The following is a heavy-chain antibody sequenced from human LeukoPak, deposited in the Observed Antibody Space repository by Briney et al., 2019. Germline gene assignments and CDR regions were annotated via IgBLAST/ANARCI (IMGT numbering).Heavy chain of an antibody. CDR1: GFTFSNYW. V-gene: IGHV3-7*01. CDR3: ASQYCSSSSCNRRGYYYYYMDV. CDR2: IKQDGSEK. D-gene: IGHD2-2*02. Sequence: GGSLRLSCAASGFTFSNYWMTWVRQAPGKGLEWVANIKQDGSEKYYLDSVKGRFTISRDNADNSLYLQMSSLRAEDTAVYFCASQYCSSSSCNRRGYYYYYMDVWGKGTTVTVSS. J-gene: IGHJ6*03.